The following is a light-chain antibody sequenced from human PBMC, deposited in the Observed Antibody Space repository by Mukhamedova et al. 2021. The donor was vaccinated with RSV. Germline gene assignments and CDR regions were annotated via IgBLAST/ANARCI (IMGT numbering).Light chain of an antibody. CDR2: AAS. J-gene: IGKJ5*01. V-gene: IGKV1-9*01. CDR3: QQFNTDPIT. Sequence: GKAPKLLISAASTLQSGVPSRFSGSGSGIDFTLTINSLQAEDLATYYCQQFNTDPITFGQGTRLEIK.